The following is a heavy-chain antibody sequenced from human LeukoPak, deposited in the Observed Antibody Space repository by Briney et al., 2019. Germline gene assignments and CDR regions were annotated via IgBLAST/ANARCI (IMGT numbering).Heavy chain of an antibody. CDR2: IIPIFGTA. CDR1: GGTFSSYA. V-gene: IGHV1-69*05. CDR3: AREHGYSSGWYFVGPSEQESYNWFDP. Sequence: SVKVSCKASGGTFSSYAISWVRQAPGQGLEWMGGIIPIFGTANYAQKFQGRVTITTDESTSTAYMELSSLRSEDTAVYYCAREHGYSSGWYFVGPSEQESYNWFDPWGQETLVTVSS. D-gene: IGHD6-19*01. J-gene: IGHJ5*02.